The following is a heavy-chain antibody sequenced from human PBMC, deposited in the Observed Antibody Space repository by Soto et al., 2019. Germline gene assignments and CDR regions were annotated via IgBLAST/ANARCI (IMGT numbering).Heavy chain of an antibody. V-gene: IGHV1-2*02. CDR1: GYTLTDYF. D-gene: IGHD1-26*01. J-gene: IGHJ6*02. Sequence: GASVKVSFKPSGYTLTDYFMHWVRQAPGQGLEWMGCFNPKSGDTYYSQKFQGRVTLTRDMSITTAYMELSRMRSDDTAIYYCARSIGSYYYYGMDVWGQGTTVTVSS. CDR2: FNPKSGDT. CDR3: ARSIGSYYYYGMDV.